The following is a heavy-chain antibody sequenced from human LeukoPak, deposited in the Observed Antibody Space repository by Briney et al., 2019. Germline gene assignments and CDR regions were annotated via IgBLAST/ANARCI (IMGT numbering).Heavy chain of an antibody. CDR2: IKQDGSEK. J-gene: IGHJ4*02. Sequence: GGSLRLSCAASGFTFSSYWMSWVRQAPGKGLEWVANIKQDGSEKYYADSVKGRFTISRDNAKNSLYLQMNSLRAEDTALYYCARDRNNHYYHSNTPYFDYWGQGTLVTVSS. D-gene: IGHD3-22*01. CDR3: ARDRNNHYYHSNTPYFDY. V-gene: IGHV3-7*03. CDR1: GFTFSSYW.